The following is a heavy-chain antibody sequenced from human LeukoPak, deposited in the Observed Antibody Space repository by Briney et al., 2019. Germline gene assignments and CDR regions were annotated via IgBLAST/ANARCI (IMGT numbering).Heavy chain of an antibody. CDR3: ARAVAGPEYYFDY. Sequence: GGSLRLSCAASGFTFSSYWMSWVRQAPGKGLAWVANIKQGGSEKYYVDSVKGRFTISRDNAKNSLYLQMNSLRAEDTAVYYCARAVAGPEYYFDYWGQGTLVTVSS. V-gene: IGHV3-7*01. CDR1: GFTFSSYW. CDR2: IKQGGSEK. D-gene: IGHD6-19*01. J-gene: IGHJ4*02.